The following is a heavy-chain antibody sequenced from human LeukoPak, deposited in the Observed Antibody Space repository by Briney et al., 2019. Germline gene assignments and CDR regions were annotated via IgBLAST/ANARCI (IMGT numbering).Heavy chain of an antibody. Sequence: SETLSLTCTVSGGSISNSNYYWGWIRQPPGKGLEWIGNIYYSGSTYYNPSLKSRVTMSVDMSTRQISLKLSSVTAADTAVYYCARAVGGDGSGSLWGPGTLVTVSS. J-gene: IGHJ4*02. D-gene: IGHD3-10*01. CDR3: ARAVGGDGSGSL. CDR2: IYYSGST. CDR1: GGSISNSNYY. V-gene: IGHV4-39*07.